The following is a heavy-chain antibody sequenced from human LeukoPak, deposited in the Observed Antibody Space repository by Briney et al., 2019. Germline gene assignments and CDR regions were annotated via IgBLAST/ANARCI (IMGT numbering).Heavy chain of an antibody. D-gene: IGHD3-10*01. V-gene: IGHV3-11*01. CDR2: ISSSGSTI. J-gene: IGHJ3*02. CDR3: ARHYYGSGSYYKGAFDI. Sequence: LSLTCTVSGGSISSYYWSWIRQAPGKGLEWVSYISSSGSTIYYADSVKGPFTISSDNAKNSLYLQMNSLRAEDTAVYYCARHYYGSGSYYKGAFDIWGQGTMVTVSS. CDR1: GGSISSYY.